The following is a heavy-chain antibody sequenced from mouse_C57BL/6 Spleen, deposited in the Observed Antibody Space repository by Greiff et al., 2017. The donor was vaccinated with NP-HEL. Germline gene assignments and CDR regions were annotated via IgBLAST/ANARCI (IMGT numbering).Heavy chain of an antibody. J-gene: IGHJ2*01. Sequence: EVQLQQSGGGLVKPGGSLKLSCAASGFTFSDYGMHWVRQAPEKGLEWVAYISSGSSTIYYADTVKGRFTISRDNAKNILFLQMTSLRSEDTAMYYCAKPGIYYYGIFDYWGQGTTLTVSS. CDR3: AKPGIYYYGIFDY. D-gene: IGHD1-1*01. CDR2: ISSGSSTI. CDR1: GFTFSDYG. V-gene: IGHV5-17*01.